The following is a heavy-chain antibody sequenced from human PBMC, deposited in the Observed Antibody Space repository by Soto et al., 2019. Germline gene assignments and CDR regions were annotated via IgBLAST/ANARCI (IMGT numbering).Heavy chain of an antibody. Sequence: QVQLVQSGAEVKKPGASVKVSCKASGYTFTSYDINWVRQATGQGLEWMGWMNPNSGNTGYAQKFQGRVTMTRNTSISTAYMELSSLRYEDTAVYYCASGGGYCSGGSCYGPYYFDYWGQGTLVTVSS. CDR3: ASGGGYCSGGSCYGPYYFDY. CDR2: MNPNSGNT. D-gene: IGHD2-15*01. V-gene: IGHV1-8*01. J-gene: IGHJ4*02. CDR1: GYTFTSYD.